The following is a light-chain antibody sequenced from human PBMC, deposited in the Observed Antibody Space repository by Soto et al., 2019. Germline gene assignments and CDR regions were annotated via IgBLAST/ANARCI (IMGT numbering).Light chain of an antibody. CDR3: QQYNNRPPIN. V-gene: IGKV3D-15*01. CDR2: GAS. J-gene: IGKJ5*01. Sequence: EIVLTQSPGTLSLSPGERATLSCRASQSVSSNLAWYQQKPGQAPRLLIYGASTRATGIPARFSGSGSGTEFTLTISSLQSEDFAVYYCQQYNNRPPINFGQGTRLEIK. CDR1: QSVSSN.